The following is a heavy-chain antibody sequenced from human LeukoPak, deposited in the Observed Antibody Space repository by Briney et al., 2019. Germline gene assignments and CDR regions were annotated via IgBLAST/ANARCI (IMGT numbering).Heavy chain of an antibody. Sequence: GRSLRLSWAASGFSFSSHAMHWVRQPQGQGLEWLAVIFSDGNNIHYADSVQGRFTISRDNSKSTLYLQMNSMRAEDTALYHCARGWAATGNPTCFDPWGQGTLVTVSS. V-gene: IGHV3-30*01. CDR2: IFSDGNNI. CDR1: GFSFSSHA. D-gene: IGHD1-1*01. J-gene: IGHJ5*02. CDR3: ARGWAATGNPTCFDP.